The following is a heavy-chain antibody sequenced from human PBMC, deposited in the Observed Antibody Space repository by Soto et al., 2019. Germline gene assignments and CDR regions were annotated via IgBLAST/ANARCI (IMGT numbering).Heavy chain of an antibody. CDR3: ATYRKFFQI. CDR2: VFESENT. V-gene: IGHV4-61*01. Sequence: SETLSLTCNVSGTSVTSYSYYWNWIRQPPGKGLEWIGYVFESENTKYNPSLKGRASISVDTSKNQFSLNLTSVTAADTAVYYCATYRKFFQIWGQGAKVTVSS. CDR1: GTSVTSYSYY. J-gene: IGHJ3*02.